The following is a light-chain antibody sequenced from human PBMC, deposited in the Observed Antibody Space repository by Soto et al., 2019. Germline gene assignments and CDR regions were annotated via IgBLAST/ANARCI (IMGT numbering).Light chain of an antibody. CDR1: SSDVGGYNY. Sequence: QSVLTQPASVSGSPGQSISLSCTGSSSDVGGYNYVSWYQQYPGKAPKLMIYGVTNRPSGVSNRFSGSKTGNTASLTISGLQAEDEADYYCFSHRGGDSHVFGTGTKVTV. J-gene: IGLJ1*01. CDR3: FSHRGGDSHV. CDR2: GVT. V-gene: IGLV2-14*01.